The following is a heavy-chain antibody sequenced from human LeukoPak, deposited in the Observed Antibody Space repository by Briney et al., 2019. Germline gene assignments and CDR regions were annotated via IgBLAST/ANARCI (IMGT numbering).Heavy chain of an antibody. CDR2: ISSSSRTI. J-gene: IGHJ4*02. Sequence: PGGSLRLSCAASGFTFSSYSMNWVRQAPGKGLEWVSYISSSSRTIYDADSVKGRFTISRDNAQNSLYLQMNSLRDEDTAVYYCARGDSSGYPYYFDYWGQGTLVTVSS. V-gene: IGHV3-48*02. D-gene: IGHD3-22*01. CDR1: GFTFSSYS. CDR3: ARGDSSGYPYYFDY.